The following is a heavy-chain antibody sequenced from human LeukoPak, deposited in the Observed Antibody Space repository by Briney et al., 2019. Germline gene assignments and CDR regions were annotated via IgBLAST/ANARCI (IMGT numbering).Heavy chain of an antibody. CDR2: IWYDGSNK. CDR1: GFTFSSYG. Sequence: PGGSLRLSCAASGFTFSSYGMHWVRQAPGKGLEWVAVIWYDGSNKYYADSVKGRFTISRDNSKNTLYLQMNSLRAEDTAVYYCARDVGDTAMVNYFDYWGQGTLVTVSS. V-gene: IGHV3-33*01. J-gene: IGHJ4*02. CDR3: ARDVGDTAMVNYFDY. D-gene: IGHD5-18*01.